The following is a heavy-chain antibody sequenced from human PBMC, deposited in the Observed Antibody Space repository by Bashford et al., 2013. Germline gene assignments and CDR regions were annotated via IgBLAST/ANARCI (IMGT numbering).Heavy chain of an antibody. Sequence: WVRQAPGQGLEWVGWIDPKSGGPRYAQKFQGRVTMTRDTSISTFYMELSRLTSDDTAVYYCAKHGDYAYYFYGIDVWGQGTTVTVSS. CDR3: AKHGDYAYYFYGIDV. CDR2: IDPKSGGP. J-gene: IGHJ6*02. V-gene: IGHV1-2*02. D-gene: IGHD4-17*01.